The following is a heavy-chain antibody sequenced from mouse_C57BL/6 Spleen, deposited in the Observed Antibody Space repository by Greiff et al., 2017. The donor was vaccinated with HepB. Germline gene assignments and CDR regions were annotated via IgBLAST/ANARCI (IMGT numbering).Heavy chain of an antibody. Sequence: VQLQQSDAELVKPGASVKISCKVSGYTFTDHTIHWMKQRPEQGLEWIGYIYPRDGSTKYNEKFKGKATLTADKSSSTAFMQLNSLTSEDSAGYFCARRDGGYYYVNYWGQGTTLTVSS. V-gene: IGHV1-78*01. J-gene: IGHJ2*01. CDR3: ARRDGGYYYVNY. D-gene: IGHD2-3*01. CDR2: IYPRDGST. CDR1: GYTFTDHT.